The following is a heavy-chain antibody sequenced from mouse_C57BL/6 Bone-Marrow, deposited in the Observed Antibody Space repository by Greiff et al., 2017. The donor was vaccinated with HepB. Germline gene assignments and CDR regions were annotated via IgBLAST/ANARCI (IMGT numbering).Heavy chain of an antibody. CDR2: ISYSGST. CDR1: GYSITSDY. D-gene: IGHD1-1*01. Sequence: EVQLVESGPGLAKPSQTLSLTCSVTGYSITSDYWNWIRKFPGNKLEYMGYISYSGSTYYNPSLKSRISITRDTSKNQYYLQLNSVTTEDTATYYCARSSIYYGSSPYYAMDYWGQGTSVTLSS. CDR3: ARSSIYYGSSPYYAMDY. V-gene: IGHV3-8*01. J-gene: IGHJ4*01.